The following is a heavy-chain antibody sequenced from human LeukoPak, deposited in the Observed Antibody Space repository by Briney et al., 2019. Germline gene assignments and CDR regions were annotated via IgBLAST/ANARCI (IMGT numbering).Heavy chain of an antibody. CDR1: GFTFSSYR. V-gene: IGHV3-7*01. J-gene: IGHJ4*02. D-gene: IGHD6-19*01. CDR2: IKQDGSEK. CDR3: ARDLLIAVATDDY. Sequence: PGGSLRLSCAASGFTFSSYRMSWVRQAPGKGLEWVANIKQDGSEKYYVDSVKGRFTISRDNAKNSLYLQMNSLRAEDTAVYYCARDLLIAVATDDYWGQGTLVTVSS.